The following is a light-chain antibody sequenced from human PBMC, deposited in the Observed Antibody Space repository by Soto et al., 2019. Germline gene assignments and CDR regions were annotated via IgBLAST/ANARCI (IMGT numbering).Light chain of an antibody. V-gene: IGKV3-11*01. J-gene: IGKJ1*01. CDR3: QQRGNWPPTWT. CDR1: QSIGYY. Sequence: EIVLTQSPATLSLSPGERATLSCRASQSIGYYLAWYQEKPGQAPRLLIYDASIRATGIPATFSGSWSGTDFTLTINGLEPEDSAVYYCQQRGNWPPTWTFGQGTKVDIK. CDR2: DAS.